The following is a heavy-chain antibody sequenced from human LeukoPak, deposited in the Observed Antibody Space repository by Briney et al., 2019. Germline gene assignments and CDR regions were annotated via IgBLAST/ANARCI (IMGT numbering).Heavy chain of an antibody. J-gene: IGHJ4*02. D-gene: IGHD5-18*01. CDR2: INAGNGNT. CDR1: GYTFTSYA. V-gene: IGHV1-3*01. Sequence: ASVKVSCKASGYTFTSYAMLWVRQAPGQRLEWMGWINAGNGNTKYSQKFQGRVTITRDTSASTAYMELSSLRSEDTAVYYCAREGAGYSYGYLGFDYWGQGTLVTVSS. CDR3: AREGAGYSYGYLGFDY.